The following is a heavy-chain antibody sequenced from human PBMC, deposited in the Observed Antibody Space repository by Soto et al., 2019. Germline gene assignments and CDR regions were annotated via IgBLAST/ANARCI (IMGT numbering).Heavy chain of an antibody. D-gene: IGHD2-2*01. J-gene: IGHJ4*02. CDR2: ISAYNGNT. V-gene: IGHV1-18*01. Sequence: ASVKVSFKASGYTFTSYGISWVRQAPGQGLEWMGWISAYNGNTNYAQKLQGRVTMTTDTSTSTAYMELRSLRSGDTAVYYCARTGVGAGKAPSDDYWGQGTLVTVSS. CDR1: GYTFTSYG. CDR3: ARTGVGAGKAPSDDY.